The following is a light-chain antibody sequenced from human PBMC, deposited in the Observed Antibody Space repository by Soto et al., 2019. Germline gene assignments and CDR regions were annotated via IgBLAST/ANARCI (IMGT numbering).Light chain of an antibody. CDR1: SSDVGGYNY. CDR3: SSYTGSSTYV. Sequence: QSALAQPACVSGSPGQSITISCTGSSSDVGGYNYVSWYQQHPGKAPKLMIYEVSNRPSGVSNRFSGSKSGNTASLTISGLQAEDEADYYCSSYTGSSTYVFGTGTRSPS. V-gene: IGLV2-14*01. CDR2: EVS. J-gene: IGLJ1*01.